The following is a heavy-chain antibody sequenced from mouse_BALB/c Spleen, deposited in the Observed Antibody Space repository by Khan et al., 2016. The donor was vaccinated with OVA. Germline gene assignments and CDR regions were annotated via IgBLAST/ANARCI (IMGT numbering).Heavy chain of an antibody. CDR3: ARSTYRYAFVY. V-gene: IGHV3-8*02. Sequence: EGPPPESGPSLVKPSQTLSLTCSVTGHSITNGYWNWIRKFPGTKLEYMGYIIYTGYTYYNPSLKSRISITRHTSNNQYYLQLNSVTDEDTATYYCARSTYRYAFVYWGQGTLVTVSA. CDR2: IIYTGYT. D-gene: IGHD2-14*01. J-gene: IGHJ3*01. CDR1: GHSITNGY.